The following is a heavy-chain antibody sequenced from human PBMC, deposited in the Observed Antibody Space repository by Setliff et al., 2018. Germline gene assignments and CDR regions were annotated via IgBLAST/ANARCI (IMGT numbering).Heavy chain of an antibody. CDR2: INRRGST. CDR1: GGSVNSGYDN. J-gene: IGHJ6*03. V-gene: IGHV4-61*09. Sequence: SETLSLTCTVSGGSVNSGYDNWNWLRQPAGKGLEWIGNINRRGSTNFTPSLKSRVTTSLDTSKNQFSLNLTSVTAADTAVYYCARATSGWYSAYYYYMDVWGKGTTVTVSS. CDR3: ARATSGWYSAYYYYMDV. D-gene: IGHD6-19*01.